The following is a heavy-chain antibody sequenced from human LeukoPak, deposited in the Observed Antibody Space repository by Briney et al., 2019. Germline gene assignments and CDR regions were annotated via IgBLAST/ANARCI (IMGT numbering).Heavy chain of an antibody. J-gene: IGHJ4*02. CDR2: IRSKAYGGTA. D-gene: IGHD3-9*01. CDR3: TRELRYFDWFQADY. Sequence: GGSLRLSCTASGFTFGDHSVSWFRQAPGKGREWVGFIRSKAYGGTAEYAASVKGTFTISRDDSNSVAYLQMDSLNTEDTAVYYCTRELRYFDWFQADYWGQGTLVTVSS. CDR1: GFTFGDHS. V-gene: IGHV3-49*03.